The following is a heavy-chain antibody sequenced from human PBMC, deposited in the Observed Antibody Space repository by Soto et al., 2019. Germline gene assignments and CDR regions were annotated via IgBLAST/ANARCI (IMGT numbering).Heavy chain of an antibody. CDR3: ARLHSSILDY. V-gene: IGHV4-39*01. Sequence: LSLTCTVSGGSISSSSYYWGWIRQPPGKGLEWIGSIYYSGSTYYNPSLKSRVTISVDTSKNQFSLKLSSVTAADTAVYYCARLHSSILDYWGQGSLVTVSS. CDR1: GGSISSSSYY. D-gene: IGHD6-13*01. CDR2: IYYSGST. J-gene: IGHJ4*02.